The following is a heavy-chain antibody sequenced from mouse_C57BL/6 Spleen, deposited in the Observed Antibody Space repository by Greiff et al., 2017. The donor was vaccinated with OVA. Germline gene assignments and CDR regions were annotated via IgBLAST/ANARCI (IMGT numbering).Heavy chain of an antibody. Sequence: EVQGVESGEGLVKPGGSLKLSCAASGFTFSSYAMSWVRQTPEKRLEWVAYISSGGDYIYYADTVKGRFTISRDNARNTLYLQMSSLKSEDTAMYYCTRDPLYEEGAMDYWGQGTSVTVSS. CDR3: TRDPLYEEGAMDY. CDR1: GFTFSSYA. D-gene: IGHD2-3*01. V-gene: IGHV5-9-1*02. CDR2: ISSGGDYI. J-gene: IGHJ4*01.